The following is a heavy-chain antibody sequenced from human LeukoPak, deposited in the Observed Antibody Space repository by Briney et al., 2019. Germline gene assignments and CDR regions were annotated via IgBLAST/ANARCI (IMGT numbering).Heavy chain of an antibody. D-gene: IGHD6-13*01. J-gene: IGHJ4*02. CDR1: GFTFSSYG. V-gene: IGHV3-48*01. Sequence: TGGSLRLSCAASGFTFSSYGMSWVRQAPGKGLEWVSYISSSSSTIYYADSVKGRFTISRDNAKNSLYLQMNSLRAEDTAVYYCARDSSGYSSSWYAYYFDYWGQGTLVTVSS. CDR2: ISSSSSTI. CDR3: ARDSSGYSSSWYAYYFDY.